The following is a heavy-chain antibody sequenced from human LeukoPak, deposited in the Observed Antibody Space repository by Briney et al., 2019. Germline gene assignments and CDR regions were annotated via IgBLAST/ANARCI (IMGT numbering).Heavy chain of an antibody. Sequence: ASVKVSCKASRYTFTGYYMHWVRQAPGQGLEWMGWINPKSGGTNYAQKFQGRVTMTRDTSISTAYMELSGLRSDDTAVYYCARHYTSGWYSDWGQGTLVTVSS. CDR2: INPKSGGT. D-gene: IGHD6-19*01. V-gene: IGHV1-2*02. CDR3: ARHYTSGWYSD. CDR1: RYTFTGYY. J-gene: IGHJ4*02.